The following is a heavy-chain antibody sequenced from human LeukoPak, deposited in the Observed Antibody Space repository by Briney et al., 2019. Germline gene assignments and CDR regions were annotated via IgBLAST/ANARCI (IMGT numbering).Heavy chain of an antibody. D-gene: IGHD6-13*01. V-gene: IGHV3-30*02. J-gene: IGHJ4*02. CDR3: ARGGNPYSSNWYYFDY. Sequence: QPGGSLRLSCAASGFSFSNYGMHWVRQAPGKGLEWVAFIRYDGNIKYYADSVKGRFTISRDNSKNTLYLQMNSLRAEDTAVYYCARGGNPYSSNWYYFDYWGQGTLVPVSS. CDR2: IRYDGNIK. CDR1: GFSFSNYG.